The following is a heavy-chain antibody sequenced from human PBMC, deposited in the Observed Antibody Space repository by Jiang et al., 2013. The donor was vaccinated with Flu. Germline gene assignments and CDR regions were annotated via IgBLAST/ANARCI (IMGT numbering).Heavy chain of an antibody. D-gene: IGHD4-17*01. J-gene: IGHJ4*02. CDR2: FYYTGST. V-gene: IGHV4-61*01. CDR1: GGSVTGGSFY. CDR3: ARASPYVYGDYRIYFDY. Sequence: GPGLVKPSETLSLTCSVSGGSVTGGSFYWNWIRQPPGKGLEWIGYFYYTGSTNYYPSLKSRVTISVDTSKNQFSLKLSSVTPADTAVYYCARASPYVYGDYRIYFDYWGQGTLVTVSS.